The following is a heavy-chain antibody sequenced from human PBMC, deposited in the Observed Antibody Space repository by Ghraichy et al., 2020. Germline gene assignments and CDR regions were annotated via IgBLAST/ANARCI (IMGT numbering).Heavy chain of an antibody. D-gene: IGHD2-2*03. CDR1: GGSISSSSYY. Sequence: SETLSLTCTVSGGSISSSSYYWGWIRQPPGKGLEWIGSIYYSGSTYYNPSLKSRVTISVDTSKNQFSLKLSSVTAADTAVYYCARRGDLPGYCSSTSCWSFWYFDLWGRGTLVTVSS. V-gene: IGHV4-39*01. J-gene: IGHJ2*01. CDR3: ARRGDLPGYCSSTSCWSFWYFDL. CDR2: IYYSGST.